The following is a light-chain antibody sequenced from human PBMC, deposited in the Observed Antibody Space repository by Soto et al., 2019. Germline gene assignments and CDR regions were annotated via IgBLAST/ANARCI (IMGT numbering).Light chain of an antibody. J-gene: IGLJ1*01. CDR2: DVS. CDR3: SSYGSSNNYV. CDR1: SSDVGGHNS. V-gene: IGLV2-14*01. Sequence: QSVLTQPASVSGSPGQSITISCTGTSSDVGGHNSVSWYRQDPGKAPKLMIYDVSNRPSGVSDRFSGSKSGDTASLTVSGLQAEDEADYYCSSYGSSNNYVFGTGTKVTVL.